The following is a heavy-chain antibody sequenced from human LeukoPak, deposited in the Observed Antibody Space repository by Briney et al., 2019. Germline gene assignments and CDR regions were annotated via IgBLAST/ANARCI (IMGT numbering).Heavy chain of an antibody. J-gene: IGHJ4*02. Sequence: GGSLRLSCAASGFTFSHYWMSWVRQAPGKGLDWVANIKQDGSEKYYVDSVKGRFTISRDSAKNSLYLQMNSLRAEDTALYYCATHRGYSYGTAEDFDYWGQGTLVTVSS. D-gene: IGHD5-18*01. CDR1: GFTFSHYW. CDR3: ATHRGYSYGTAEDFDY. V-gene: IGHV3-7*01. CDR2: IKQDGSEK.